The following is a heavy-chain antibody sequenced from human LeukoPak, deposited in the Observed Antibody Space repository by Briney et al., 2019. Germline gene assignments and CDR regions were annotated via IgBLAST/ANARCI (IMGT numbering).Heavy chain of an antibody. Sequence: SQTLSLTCTVSGGSISSGGYYWSWIRQHPGKGLEWIGYIYYSGSTYYNPSLKSRVTISVDTSKNQFSLKLSPVTAADTAVYYCARGADFIRSGYYYGMDVWGQGTTVTVSS. J-gene: IGHJ6*02. CDR1: GGSISSGGYY. D-gene: IGHD4-17*01. V-gene: IGHV4-31*03. CDR2: IYYSGST. CDR3: ARGADFIRSGYYYGMDV.